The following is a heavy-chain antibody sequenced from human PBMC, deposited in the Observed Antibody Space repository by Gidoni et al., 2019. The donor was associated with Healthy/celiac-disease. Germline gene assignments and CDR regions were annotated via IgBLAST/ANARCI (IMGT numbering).Heavy chain of an antibody. CDR2: ISSSSSYI. Sequence: EVQLVESGGGLVKPGGSLRLSCAASGLTFSSYSMNWVRQAPGKGLEWVSSISSSSSYIYYADSVKGRFTISRDNAKNSLYLQMNSLRAEDTAVYYCARPSKWLVGDLYYFDYWGQGTLVTVSS. J-gene: IGHJ4*02. D-gene: IGHD6-19*01. CDR1: GLTFSSYS. V-gene: IGHV3-21*01. CDR3: ARPSKWLVGDLYYFDY.